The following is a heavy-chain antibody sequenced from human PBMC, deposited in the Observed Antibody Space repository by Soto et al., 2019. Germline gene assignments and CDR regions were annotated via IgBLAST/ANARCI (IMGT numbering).Heavy chain of an antibody. V-gene: IGHV5-51*01. Sequence: XESLKISCKGSGYSFTSYWIGWVRQMPGKGLEWMGIIYPGDSDTRYSPSFQGQVTISADKSISTAYLQWSSLKASDTAMYYCARQGSSWNDAFDIWGQGTMVTVSS. J-gene: IGHJ3*02. CDR1: GYSFTSYW. CDR2: IYPGDSDT. D-gene: IGHD6-13*01. CDR3: ARQGSSWNDAFDI.